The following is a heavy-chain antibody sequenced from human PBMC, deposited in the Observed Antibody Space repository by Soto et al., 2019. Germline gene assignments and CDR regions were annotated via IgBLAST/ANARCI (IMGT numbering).Heavy chain of an antibody. CDR1: GGSISSGGYY. CDR2: IYYSGST. D-gene: IGHD6-6*01. V-gene: IGHV4-39*01. Sequence: SETLSLTCTVSGGSISSGGYYWSWIRQHPGKGLEWIGSIYYSGSTYYNPSLKSRVTISVDTSKNQFSLRLSSVTAADTAVYYCARPAPIAARQSGLFDPWGQGTLVTVS. CDR3: ARPAPIAARQSGLFDP. J-gene: IGHJ5*02.